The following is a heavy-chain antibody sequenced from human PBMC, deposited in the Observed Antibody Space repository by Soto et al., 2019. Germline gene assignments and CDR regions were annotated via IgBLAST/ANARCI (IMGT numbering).Heavy chain of an antibody. CDR1: GGSISSGGYT. CDR3: ARFSGSYYYAMDV. D-gene: IGHD6-19*01. CDR2: TYHSGSP. Sequence: SETLALTCAVSGGSISSGGYTWTWIRQPPGQGLEWIGYTYHSGSPYYNPSLKSRVTISVDRSKNQFSLKLSSVTAADTALYYCARFSGSYYYAMDVWGQGSTVTVSS. J-gene: IGHJ6*02. V-gene: IGHV4-30-2*01.